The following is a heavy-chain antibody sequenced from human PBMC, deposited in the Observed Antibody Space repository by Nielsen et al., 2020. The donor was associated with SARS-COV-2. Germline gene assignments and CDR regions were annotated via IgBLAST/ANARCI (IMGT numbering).Heavy chain of an antibody. CDR3: ARTYYGGNSAFFDY. CDR1: GFSLSTSGMC. D-gene: IGHD4-23*01. J-gene: IGHJ4*02. Sequence: SGPTLVKPTQTLTLTCTFSGFSLSTSGMCVSWIRQPPGKALEWLARIDCDDDKYYSTSLKTRLTISKDTSKNQVVLTMTNMDPVDTATYYCARTYYGGNSAFFDYWGQGTLVTVSS. CDR2: IDCDDDK. V-gene: IGHV2-70*11.